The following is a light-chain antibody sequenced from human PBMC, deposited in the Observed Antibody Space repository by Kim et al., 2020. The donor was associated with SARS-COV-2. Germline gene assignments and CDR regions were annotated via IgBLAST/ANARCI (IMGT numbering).Light chain of an antibody. V-gene: IGLV2-14*01. CDR3: CSFTSSSTYV. Sequence: QSALTQPASVSGSPGQSITISCTGTSSDVGTYNYVSWYQQHPGKAPKLMIYDVSQRPSGVSNRFSGSKSGNTASLTFSGLQSEDEADYFCCSFTSSSTYVFGTGTKVTVL. J-gene: IGLJ1*01. CDR1: SSDVGTYNY. CDR2: DVS.